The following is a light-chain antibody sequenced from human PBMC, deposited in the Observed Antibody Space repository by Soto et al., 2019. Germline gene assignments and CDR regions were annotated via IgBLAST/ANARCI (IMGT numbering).Light chain of an antibody. V-gene: IGLV2-14*01. J-gene: IGLJ1*01. CDR3: SSYTSGSSHYV. CDR2: GVT. Sequence: QSALTQPASVSGSPGQSITISCTGTSSDVGAYYSVSWYQHHPGKAHKLIIYGVTNRPSGVSNRFSGSKSGNTASLTISGLQAEDEADYHCSSYTSGSSHYVFGTGTKLTVL. CDR1: SSDVGAYYS.